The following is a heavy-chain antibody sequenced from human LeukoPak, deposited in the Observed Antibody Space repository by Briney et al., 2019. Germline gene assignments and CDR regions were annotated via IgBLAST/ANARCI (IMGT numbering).Heavy chain of an antibody. V-gene: IGHV3-23*01. D-gene: IGHD3-3*01. Sequence: GGSLRLSCAASGFTFSSYAMSWVRQAPGKGLEWVSAISGSGGSTYYADSVKGRFTISRDNSKNTLYLQMNSLRAEDTAVYYCAKAKYYDFWGAYYPDYWGQGTLVTVSS. CDR3: AKAKYYDFWGAYYPDY. CDR2: ISGSGGST. CDR1: GFTFSSYA. J-gene: IGHJ4*02.